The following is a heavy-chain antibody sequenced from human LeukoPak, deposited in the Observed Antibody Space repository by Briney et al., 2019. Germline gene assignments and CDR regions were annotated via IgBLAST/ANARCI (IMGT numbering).Heavy chain of an antibody. CDR3: AGERPEGGEAFDS. V-gene: IGHV3-21*01. D-gene: IGHD1-14*01. CDR2: ITGSSSYI. J-gene: IGHJ4*02. CDR1: GFSFRSYS. Sequence: GGSLRLSCAASGFSFRSYSMDWVRQAPGKGLEWVSSITGSSSYISYADSVKGRFTISRDNAENSLFLQMNSLRPEDTAVYFRAGERPEGGEAFDSWGQGTLVTVSS.